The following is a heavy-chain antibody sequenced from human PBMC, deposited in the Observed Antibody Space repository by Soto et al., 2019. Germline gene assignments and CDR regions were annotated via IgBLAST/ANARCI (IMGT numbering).Heavy chain of an antibody. J-gene: IGHJ4*02. CDR3: AKMFFSYYYDSSGYCGFDY. CDR1: GFTFSSYA. D-gene: IGHD3-22*01. CDR2: ISGSGGST. V-gene: IGHV3-23*01. Sequence: GGSLRLSCAASGFTFSSYAMSWVRQAPGKGLEWVSAISGSGGSTYYADSVKGRFTISRDNSKNTLYLQMNSLRAEDTAVYYGAKMFFSYYYDSSGYCGFDYWGQGTLVTVSS.